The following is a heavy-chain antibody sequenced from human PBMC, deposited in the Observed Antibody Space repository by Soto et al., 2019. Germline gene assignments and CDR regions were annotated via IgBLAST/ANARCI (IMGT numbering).Heavy chain of an antibody. V-gene: IGHV4-4*02. Sequence: QAQLQESGPGLVKPSGTLSLTCAVSGGSISSSNWWSWVRQPPGKGLEWIGEIYHSGSTNYNPSLKSRVTISVDKSKNQFSLKLSSVTAADTAVYYCARSPDSSGYYPRRYYYGMDVWGQGTTVTVSS. D-gene: IGHD3-22*01. CDR3: ARSPDSSGYYPRRYYYGMDV. CDR1: GGSISSSNW. CDR2: IYHSGST. J-gene: IGHJ6*02.